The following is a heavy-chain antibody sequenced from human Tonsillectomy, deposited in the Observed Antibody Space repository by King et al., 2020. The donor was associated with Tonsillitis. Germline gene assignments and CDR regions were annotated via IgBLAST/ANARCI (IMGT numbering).Heavy chain of an antibody. CDR3: AREGASGSYFYY. CDR1: GGTFSSYA. CDR2: IIPIFGTA. Sequence: QLVQSGAEVKKPGSSVKVSCKASGGTFSSYAISWVRQAPGQGLEWMGGIIPIFGTANYAQKFQGRLTITADEYTTTAYMELSSLRSEDTAVYYCAREGASGSYFYYWGQGTLVTVSS. V-gene: IGHV1-69*12. J-gene: IGHJ4*02. D-gene: IGHD1-26*01.